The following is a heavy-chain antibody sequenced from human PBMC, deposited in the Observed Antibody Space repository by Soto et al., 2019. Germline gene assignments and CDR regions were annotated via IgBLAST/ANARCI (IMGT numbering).Heavy chain of an antibody. CDR1: GFTFSSYE. CDR2: ISSSGSTI. CDR3: ASRDMVRARGGMDX. V-gene: IGHV3-48*03. J-gene: IGHJ6*02. D-gene: IGHD3-10*01. Sequence: PGGSLRLSCAASGFTFSSYEMNWVRQAPGKGLEWVSYISSSGSTIYYAYSVKVRFTISRDNAKNSLYLQMNSLRAEETAVYYWASRDMVRARGGMDXWGQGTTVTVS.